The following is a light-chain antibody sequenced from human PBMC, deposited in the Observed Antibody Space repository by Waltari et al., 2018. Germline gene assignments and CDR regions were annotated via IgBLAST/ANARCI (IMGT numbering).Light chain of an antibody. CDR1: QTITNN. CDR2: GAS. Sequence: EIVVTQSQATLSVSPGERATLSCRTSQTITNNLAWYQQKPGQTPRLLIYGASTRAIGIPARFSGSGSGTEFTLTISSLQSEDFAVYYCQQYNNWLSVTFGQGTRLEI. CDR3: QQYNNWLSVT. J-gene: IGKJ5*01. V-gene: IGKV3-15*01.